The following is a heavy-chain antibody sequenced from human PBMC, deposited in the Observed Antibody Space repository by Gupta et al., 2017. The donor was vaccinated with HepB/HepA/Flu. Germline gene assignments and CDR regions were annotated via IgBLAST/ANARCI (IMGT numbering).Heavy chain of an antibody. J-gene: IGHJ6*02. Sequence: VQLVESGGGLVQPGESLRLSCAASEFTFSNYWMTWVRQAPGKGLEWVAKIDHSGSDKFYVESVQGRFTISRDNAKNSMYLQMTSLRAEDTAVYYCARDAPYNWNDIQEYGMDVWGQGTTVTVSS. CDR2: IDHSGSDK. CDR3: ARDAPYNWNDIQEYGMDV. CDR1: EFTFSNYW. V-gene: IGHV3-7*01. D-gene: IGHD1-1*01.